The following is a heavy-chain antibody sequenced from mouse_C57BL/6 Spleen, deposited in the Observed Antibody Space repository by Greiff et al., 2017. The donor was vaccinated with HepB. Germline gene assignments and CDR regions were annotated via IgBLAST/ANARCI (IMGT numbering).Heavy chain of an antibody. CDR1: GYTFTSYW. CDR2: IHPNSGST. CDR3: ARVGYYGSSAFDY. J-gene: IGHJ2*01. V-gene: IGHV1-64*01. D-gene: IGHD1-1*01. Sequence: VQLQQPGAELVKPGASVKLSCKASGYTFTSYWMHWVKQRPGQGLEWIGMIHPNSGSTNYNEKFKSKATLTVDKSSSTAYMQLSSLTSEDSAVYYCARVGYYGSSAFDYWGQATTLTVSS.